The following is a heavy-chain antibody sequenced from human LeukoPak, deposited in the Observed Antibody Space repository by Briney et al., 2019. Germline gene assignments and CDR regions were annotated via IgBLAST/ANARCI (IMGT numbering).Heavy chain of an antibody. V-gene: IGHV4-59*08. D-gene: IGHD3-10*01. J-gene: IGHJ4*02. CDR1: GGSISSYY. Sequence: PSETLSLTCTVSGGSISSYYWSWIRQPPGEGLEWIGYASDSGNTNYNPSLKRRVTISVDTSKNQFSLKLNSVTATDTAVYYCARHYGPWGQGTLVTVSS. CDR3: ARHYGP. CDR2: ASDSGNT.